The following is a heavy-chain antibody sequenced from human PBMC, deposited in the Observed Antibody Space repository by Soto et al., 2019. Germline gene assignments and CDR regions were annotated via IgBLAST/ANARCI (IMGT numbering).Heavy chain of an antibody. Sequence: SETLSLTCTVSGGSISSYYWSWIRQPPGKGLEWIGYIYYSGSTNYNPSLKSRVTISVDTSKNQFSLKLSSVTAADTAVYYCARVRSSSWRLHWFDPWGQGTLVTVSS. V-gene: IGHV4-59*01. J-gene: IGHJ5*02. CDR2: IYYSGST. CDR3: ARVRSSSWRLHWFDP. CDR1: GGSISSYY. D-gene: IGHD6-13*01.